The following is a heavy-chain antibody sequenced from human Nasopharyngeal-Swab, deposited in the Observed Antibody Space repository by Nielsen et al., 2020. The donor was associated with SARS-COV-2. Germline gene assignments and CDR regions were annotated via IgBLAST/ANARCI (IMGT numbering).Heavy chain of an antibody. CDR3: ARDQRSGWFDAFDI. D-gene: IGHD6-19*01. Sequence: WIRQPPGKGLEWIGYIYYSGSTSYNPSLKSRVTISVDTSKNQFSLKLSSVTAADTAVYYCARDQRSGWFDAFDIWGQGTMVTVSS. V-gene: IGHV4-59*01. CDR2: IYYSGST. J-gene: IGHJ3*02.